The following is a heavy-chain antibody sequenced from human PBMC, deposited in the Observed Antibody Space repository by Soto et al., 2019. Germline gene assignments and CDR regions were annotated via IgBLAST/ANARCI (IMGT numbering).Heavy chain of an antibody. J-gene: IGHJ4*02. D-gene: IGHD3-10*01. Sequence: GGSLRLSCAASGFTFSSYAMSWVRQAPGKGLEWVPIICYSGSSTYYADSVKGRFTISRDSSKNTLYLEMNSLRSDDTAVYYCARGFGHNSGAFDYWGRGTLVTVSS. V-gene: IGHV3-23*01. CDR3: ARGFGHNSGAFDY. CDR2: ICYSGSST. CDR1: GFTFSSYA.